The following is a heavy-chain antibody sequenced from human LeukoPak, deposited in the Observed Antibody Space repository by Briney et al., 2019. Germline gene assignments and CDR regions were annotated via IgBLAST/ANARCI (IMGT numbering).Heavy chain of an antibody. V-gene: IGHV3-23*01. D-gene: IGHD5-12*01. CDR3: AKEVDWVY. J-gene: IGHJ4*02. CDR2: INAFGART. CDR1: GFTFSGYA. Sequence: PGGSLRLSCEASGFTFSGYAMSWVRQAPGKGLEWVSSINAFGARTYYADSVKGRFTISRGNSKNTLYLQMNSLRAEDTAVYYCAKEVDWVYWGQGTLVTVSS.